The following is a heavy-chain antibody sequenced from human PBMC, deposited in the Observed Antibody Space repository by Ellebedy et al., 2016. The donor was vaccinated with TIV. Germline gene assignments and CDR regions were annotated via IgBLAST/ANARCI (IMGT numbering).Heavy chain of an antibody. V-gene: IGHV4-34*01. J-gene: IGHJ3*02. Sequence: SETLSLXCAVYGGSFSGYYWSWIRQPPGKALAWIGEINHTGNTNYNPSLKSRVTISADTSKNQFSLRLTSVTAADTAVYYCASNDYGGNSLGAFDIWGQGTMVTVSS. CDR2: INHTGNT. CDR3: ASNDYGGNSLGAFDI. CDR1: GGSFSGYY. D-gene: IGHD4-23*01.